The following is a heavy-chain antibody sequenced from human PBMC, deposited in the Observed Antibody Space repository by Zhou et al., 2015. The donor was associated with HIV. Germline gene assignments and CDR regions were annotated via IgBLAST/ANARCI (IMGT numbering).Heavy chain of an antibody. CDR2: ITPILGTT. J-gene: IGHJ4*02. D-gene: IGHD1-26*01. Sequence: QLQLLQSGAEMKKPGSSVKISCKTNGGNFNSYAISWVRQAPGQGLEWMGVITPILGTTKYAQKFQGRVTVSADRSTSTAYMELSGLTSEDTAIYYCTRGRWEVPDAYWGQGSLVTVSP. CDR1: GGNFNSYA. CDR3: TRGRWEVPDAY. V-gene: IGHV1-69*06.